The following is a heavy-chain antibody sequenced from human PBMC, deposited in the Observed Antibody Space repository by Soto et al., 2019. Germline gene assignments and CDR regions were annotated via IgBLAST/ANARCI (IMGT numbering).Heavy chain of an antibody. V-gene: IGHV3-30*18. D-gene: IGHD6-19*01. J-gene: IGHJ6*04. Sequence: QVQLVESGGGVVQPGRSLRLSCAASGFTFSSYGMHWVRQAPGKGLEWVAVISYDGSNKYYADSVKGRFTIARDNSKNTLYLQMRSLRAEETAVYYCVKDGSSGWPYYYGLAVWGKGPSVTVSS. CDR1: GFTFSSYG. CDR2: ISYDGSNK. CDR3: VKDGSSGWPYYYGLAV.